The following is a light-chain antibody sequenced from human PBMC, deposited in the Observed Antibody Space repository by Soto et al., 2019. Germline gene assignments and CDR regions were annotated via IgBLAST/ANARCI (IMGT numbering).Light chain of an antibody. CDR2: TAS. J-gene: IGKJ1*01. V-gene: IGKV3-15*01. CDR1: QSVSSN. Sequence: ELVLNQSRAALSGSPGERATLSCRASQSVSSNLAWYQHKPGQAPSLLIYTASTRATGIPARFSGSGSGTEFTLTIGILQSEDFGVYYCQQYNNWRTFGQGTKVDI. CDR3: QQYNNWRT.